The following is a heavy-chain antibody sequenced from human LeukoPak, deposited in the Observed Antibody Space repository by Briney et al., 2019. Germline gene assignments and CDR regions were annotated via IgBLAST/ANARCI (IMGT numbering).Heavy chain of an antibody. J-gene: IGHJ4*02. CDR1: GGSISSSSYY. Sequence: SETLSLTCTVSGGSISSSSYYWGWIRQPPGKGLEWIGSIYYSGSTYYNPSLKSRVTISVDTSKNQFSLKLSSVTAADTAVYYCARSSEMATMDWGQGTLVTVSS. CDR3: ARSSEMATMD. D-gene: IGHD5-24*01. CDR2: IYYSGST. V-gene: IGHV4-39*01.